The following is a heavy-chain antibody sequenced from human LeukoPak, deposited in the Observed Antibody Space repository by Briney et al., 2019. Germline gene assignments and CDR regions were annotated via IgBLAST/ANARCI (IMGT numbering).Heavy chain of an antibody. CDR3: AKDGCPTCYFVYYYYGIDV. CDR2: ITGSGGIA. V-gene: IGHV3-23*01. D-gene: IGHD2-15*01. CDR1: EITFSSYA. J-gene: IGHJ6*02. Sequence: GGSLRLSCAASEITFSSYAMGWVRQAPGKGLEWVASITGSGGIAYYADAARGRFTISRDNTNNTLSLHMTSLGVEDTAVYYCAKDGCPTCYFVYYYYGIDVWGQGTTVTVSS.